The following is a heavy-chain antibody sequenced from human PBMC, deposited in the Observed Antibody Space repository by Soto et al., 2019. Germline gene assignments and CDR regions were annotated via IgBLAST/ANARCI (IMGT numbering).Heavy chain of an antibody. V-gene: IGHV3-48*01. CDR2: ISSSSSTI. J-gene: IGHJ3*02. CDR3: ARDHSSQNAFDI. D-gene: IGHD6-19*01. CDR1: GFTFSSYS. Sequence: GGSLRLSSAASGFTFSSYSMNWVRQAPGKGLEWVSYISSSSSTIYYADSVKGRFTISRDNAKNSLYLQMNSLRAEDTAVYYCARDHSSQNAFDIWGQGTMVTVSS.